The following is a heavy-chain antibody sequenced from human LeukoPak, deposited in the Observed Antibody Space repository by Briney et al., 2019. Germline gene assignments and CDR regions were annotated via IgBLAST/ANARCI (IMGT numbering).Heavy chain of an antibody. CDR1: GDSITSSNYY. V-gene: IGHV4-39*01. J-gene: IGHJ5*02. Sequence: SETLSLTCTVSGDSITSSNYYWGWIRQPPGKGLEWIAGIYYSGNTYYNPSLKSRVTISVDTSKNQFSLKLSSVTATDTAVYYCATRSIVVVVTAAPGFDPWGQGTLVTVSS. CDR2: IYYSGNT. D-gene: IGHD2-15*01. CDR3: ATRSIVVVVTAAPGFDP.